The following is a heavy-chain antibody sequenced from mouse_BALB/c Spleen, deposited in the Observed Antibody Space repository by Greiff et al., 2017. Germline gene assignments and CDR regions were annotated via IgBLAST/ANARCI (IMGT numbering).Heavy chain of an antibody. CDR3: ARAYYGSWFAY. CDR2: INPSNGRT. D-gene: IGHD1-2*01. J-gene: IGHJ3*01. CDR1: GYTFTSYW. Sequence: QVQLKQPGAELVKPGASVKLSCKASGYTFTSYWMHWVKQRPGQGLEWIGEINPSNGRTNYNEKFKSKATLTVDKSSSTAYMQLSSLTSEDSAVYYCARAYYGSWFAYWGQGTLVTVSA. V-gene: IGHV1S81*02.